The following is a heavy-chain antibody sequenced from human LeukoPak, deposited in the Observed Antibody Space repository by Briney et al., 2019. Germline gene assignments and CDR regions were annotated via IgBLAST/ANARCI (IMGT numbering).Heavy chain of an antibody. Sequence: ASVKVSCKASGYTFTGYYMHWVRQAPGQGLEWMGWINPNSGGTNYAQKFQGRVTVTRDTSISTAYMELSRLRSDDTAVYYCARGRYSSRGWFDPWGQGTLVTVSS. CDR1: GYTFTGYY. D-gene: IGHD6-13*01. CDR3: ARGRYSSRGWFDP. CDR2: INPNSGGT. V-gene: IGHV1-2*02. J-gene: IGHJ5*02.